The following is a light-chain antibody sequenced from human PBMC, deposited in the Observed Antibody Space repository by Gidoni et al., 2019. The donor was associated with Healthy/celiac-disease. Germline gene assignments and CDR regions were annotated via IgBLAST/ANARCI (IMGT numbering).Light chain of an antibody. CDR2: DAS. CDR1: QDISNY. CDR3: QQYDNLFLT. V-gene: IGKV1-33*01. Sequence: QMTQSPSSLSASVGDRVTITCQASQDISNYLNWYQQKPGKAPKLLIYDASNLETGVPARFSGSGSGTDFTFTISSLQPEDIATYYCQQYDNLFLTFGGGTKVEIK. J-gene: IGKJ4*01.